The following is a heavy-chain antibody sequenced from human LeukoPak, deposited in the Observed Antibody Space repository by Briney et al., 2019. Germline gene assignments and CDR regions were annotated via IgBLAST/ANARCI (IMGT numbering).Heavy chain of an antibody. CDR1: GFTFSNYC. V-gene: IGHV3-74*01. CDR3: AREILAPGKTHDY. J-gene: IGHJ4*02. CDR2: INDDGSAT. Sequence: GGSLRLSCATSGFTFSNYCMQWVLQVPEKGLVWVSRINDDGSATFYAGSVKGRFTISRDNAKNTLFLQINSLRAEDTAVYYCAREILAPGKTHDYWGQGTLVTVSS.